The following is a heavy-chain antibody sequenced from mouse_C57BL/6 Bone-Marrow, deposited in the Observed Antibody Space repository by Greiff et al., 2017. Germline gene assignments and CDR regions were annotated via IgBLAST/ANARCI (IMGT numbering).Heavy chain of an antibody. D-gene: IGHD2-12*01. V-gene: IGHV14-1*01. J-gene: IGHJ2*01. CDR3: TTTILLRPGY. Sequence: VHVKQSGAELVRPGASVKLSCTASGFNIKDYYMHWVKQRPEQGLEWIGRIDPEDGDTEYAPKFQGKATMTADTASNTAYLQLSSLTSEDTAVYYCTTTILLRPGYWGQGTTLTVSS. CDR1: GFNIKDYY. CDR2: IDPEDGDT.